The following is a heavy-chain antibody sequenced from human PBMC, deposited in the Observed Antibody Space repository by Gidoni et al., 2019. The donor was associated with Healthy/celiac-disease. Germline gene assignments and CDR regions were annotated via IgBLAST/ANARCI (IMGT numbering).Heavy chain of an antibody. CDR3: ASRPPTPDYFYGDYLDY. CDR2: ISSSSSYI. V-gene: IGHV3-21*01. Sequence: EVQLVESGGGLVKPGGSLRLSCAASGLTFSSYSMNWVRQAPGKGLELVSSISSSSSYIYYADSVKGRFTISRDNAKNSLYLQMNSLRAEDTAVYYCASRPPTPDYFYGDYLDYWGQGTLVTVSS. D-gene: IGHD4-17*01. CDR1: GLTFSSYS. J-gene: IGHJ4*02.